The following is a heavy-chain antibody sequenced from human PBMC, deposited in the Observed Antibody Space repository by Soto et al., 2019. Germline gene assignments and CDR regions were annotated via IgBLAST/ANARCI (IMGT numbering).Heavy chain of an antibody. CDR1: GFTLSSYA. V-gene: IGHV3-23*01. CDR3: ARRGPGTYFDY. Sequence: EVQLLDSGGGLVQPGGSLRLSCAASGFTLSSYAMNWVRQAPGKGLEWVSVISGSGDSTYYVDSVKGRFTISRDNSKNTLYLQMNSLRTEDTAVYYCARRGPGTYFDYWGQGTLVTVSS. CDR2: ISGSGDST. J-gene: IGHJ4*02. D-gene: IGHD6-13*01.